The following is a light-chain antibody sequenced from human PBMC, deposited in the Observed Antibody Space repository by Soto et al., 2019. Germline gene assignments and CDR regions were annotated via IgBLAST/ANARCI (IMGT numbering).Light chain of an antibody. CDR2: WVS. J-gene: IGKJ2*01. CDR3: VQALQTPYT. Sequence: DLVMTQSPLSLSVTPGEPASISCRSSQSLVHRNGNDFFDWYLQKPGQSPQLLIYWVSIRASGVPDRFSGSGSGIDFTLRITRVEAEDVGVYYCVQALQTPYTFGQGTSLEIK. V-gene: IGKV2-28*01. CDR1: QSLVHRNGNDF.